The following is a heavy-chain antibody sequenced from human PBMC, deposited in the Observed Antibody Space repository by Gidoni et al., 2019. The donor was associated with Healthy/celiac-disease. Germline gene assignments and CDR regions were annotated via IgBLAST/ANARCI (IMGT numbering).Heavy chain of an antibody. J-gene: IGHJ3*02. Sequence: QVQLVESGGGVVQPGRYLRPSCTASGFTFSRYAMTWVRHAPGKGLERVAVISYDGSNKYYADSVKGRFTISRDNSKNTLYLQMNSLRAEDTAVYYCARDRRRYGSGSSNNDAFDIWGQGTKVTVSS. CDR1: GFTFSRYA. D-gene: IGHD3-10*01. CDR3: ARDRRRYGSGSSNNDAFDI. CDR2: ISYDGSNK. V-gene: IGHV3-30-3*01.